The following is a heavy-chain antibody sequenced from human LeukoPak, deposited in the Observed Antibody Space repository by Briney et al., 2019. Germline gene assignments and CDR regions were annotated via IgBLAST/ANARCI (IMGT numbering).Heavy chain of an antibody. CDR2: INHSGST. CDR3: ARPAVAGRFYYFDY. V-gene: IGHV4-34*01. Sequence: PSETLSLTCAVYGGSFSGYYWSWIRQPTGKGLEWIGEINHSGSTNYNPSLKSRVTISVDTSKNQFSLKLSSVTAADTAVYYCARPAVAGRFYYFDYWGQGTLVTVSS. J-gene: IGHJ4*02. CDR1: GGSFSGYY. D-gene: IGHD6-19*01.